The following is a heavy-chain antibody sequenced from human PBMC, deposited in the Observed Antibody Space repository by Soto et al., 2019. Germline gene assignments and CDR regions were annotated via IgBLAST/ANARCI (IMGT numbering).Heavy chain of an antibody. CDR2: ISGSGGST. Sequence: PGGSLRLSCAASGFTFSSYAMSWVRQAPGKGLEWVSAISGSGGSTYYADSVKGRFTISRDNSKNTLYLQMNSLRAEDTAVYYCASGGYCSGGSCYSGYYYGMDVWGQGTTVTVSS. D-gene: IGHD2-15*01. CDR1: GFTFSSYA. CDR3: ASGGYCSGGSCYSGYYYGMDV. J-gene: IGHJ6*02. V-gene: IGHV3-23*01.